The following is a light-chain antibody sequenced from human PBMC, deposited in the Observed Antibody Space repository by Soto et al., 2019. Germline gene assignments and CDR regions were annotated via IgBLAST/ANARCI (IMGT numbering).Light chain of an antibody. CDR3: QQTHTFPLT. Sequence: DIQMTQSPSSLSTSVGDRGTITCRASQGVSSWLAWYQQTPGKAPHLLIYATSNLQSGVPSRFSGSGSGTDFTLTISSLHPEDFATYYCQQTHTFPLTFGPGTKVDI. V-gene: IGKV1-12*01. CDR2: ATS. J-gene: IGKJ3*01. CDR1: QGVSSW.